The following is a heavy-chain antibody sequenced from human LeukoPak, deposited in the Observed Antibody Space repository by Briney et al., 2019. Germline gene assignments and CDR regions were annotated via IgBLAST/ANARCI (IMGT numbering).Heavy chain of an antibody. CDR2: ISGSGGST. D-gene: IGHD4-17*01. CDR1: GFTFSSYA. CDR3: ANRPKATVTPYYFAS. V-gene: IGHV3-23*01. J-gene: IGHJ4*02. Sequence: GGSLRLSCAASGFTFSSYAMSWVRQAPGKGLEWVSAISGSGGSTYYADSVKGRFTISRDNSKNTLYLQVNSLRAEDTDVYSCANRPKATVTPYYFASWDQGTLVTVSS.